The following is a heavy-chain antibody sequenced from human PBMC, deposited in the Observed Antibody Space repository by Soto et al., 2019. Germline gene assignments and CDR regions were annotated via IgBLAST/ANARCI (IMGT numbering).Heavy chain of an antibody. J-gene: IGHJ6*02. D-gene: IGHD3-10*01. CDR2: ISGSGGST. V-gene: IGHV3-23*01. Sequence: EVQLLESGGGLVQPGGSLRLSCAASGFTFSNYAMNWVRQAPGKGLEWVSGISGSGGSTYYADSVKGRFTISRDNSKNTLYLQMHRLRAEDTAVYYCAKGSGSIFYYYYVMDVWGQGTTVTVSS. CDR3: AKGSGSIFYYYYVMDV. CDR1: GFTFSNYA.